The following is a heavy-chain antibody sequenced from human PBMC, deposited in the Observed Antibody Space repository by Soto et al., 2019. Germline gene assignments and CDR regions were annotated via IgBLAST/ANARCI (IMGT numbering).Heavy chain of an antibody. V-gene: IGHV1-18*01. J-gene: IGHJ4*02. Sequence: QVQLVQSGAEVKKPGASVKVSCKASGYTFTSYAISWVRQAPGQGLEWMGWVSAYNGNTNYAQKLQGRVTMTTDTSTSTAYIELRRLISDDTAVYYCARDAHPEDYWGQGTLVTVSS. CDR2: VSAYNGNT. CDR1: GYTFTSYA. CDR3: ARDAHPEDY.